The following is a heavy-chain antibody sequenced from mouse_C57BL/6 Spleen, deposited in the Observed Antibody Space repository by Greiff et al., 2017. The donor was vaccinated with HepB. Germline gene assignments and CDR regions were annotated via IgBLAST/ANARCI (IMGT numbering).Heavy chain of an antibody. V-gene: IGHV1-64*01. CDR1: GYTFTSYW. CDR3: ARGITTVVAPGYFDV. CDR2: IHPNSGST. J-gene: IGHJ1*03. D-gene: IGHD1-1*01. Sequence: QVQLQQPGAELVKPGASVKLSCKASGYTFTSYWMHWVKQRPGQGLEWIGMIHPNSGSTNYNEKFKSKATLTVDKSSSTAYMQLSSLTSEDPAVYYCARGITTVVAPGYFDVWGTGTTVTVSS.